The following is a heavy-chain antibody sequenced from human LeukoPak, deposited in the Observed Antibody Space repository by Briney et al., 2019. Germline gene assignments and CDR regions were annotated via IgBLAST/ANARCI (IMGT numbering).Heavy chain of an antibody. CDR1: GGSISSYY. Sequence: PSETLSLTRTVSGGSISSYYWSWIRQPPGKGLEWIGYIYYSGSTNYNPSLKSRVTISVDTSKNQFSLKLSSVTAADTAVYYCARGEPTYYYDSSGYWYFDLWGRGTLVTVSS. CDR2: IYYSGST. J-gene: IGHJ2*01. CDR3: ARGEPTYYYDSSGYWYFDL. D-gene: IGHD3-22*01. V-gene: IGHV4-59*13.